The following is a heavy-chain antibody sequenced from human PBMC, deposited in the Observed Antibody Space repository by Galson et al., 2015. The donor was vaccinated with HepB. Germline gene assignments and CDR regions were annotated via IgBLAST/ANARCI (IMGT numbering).Heavy chain of an antibody. J-gene: IGHJ3*02. Sequence: SLRLSCAASGFTFSIYSMNWVRQAPGKGLEWVSSISSTSTYIYYADSVKGRFTISRDNAKNSLYLQMNSLRAEDTAVYYCARALFRGDSSIWYSSVFDIWGQGTMVTVSS. V-gene: IGHV3-21*01. CDR3: ARALFRGDSSIWYSSVFDI. CDR2: ISSTSTYI. D-gene: IGHD6-13*01. CDR1: GFTFSIYS.